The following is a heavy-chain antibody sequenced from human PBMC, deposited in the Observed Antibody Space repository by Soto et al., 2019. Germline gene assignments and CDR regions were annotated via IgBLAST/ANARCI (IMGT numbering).Heavy chain of an antibody. Sequence: EVQLVESGGGLVQPGMSLRLSCAASGFTFSTYWMHWVRQAPGKGLVWVSRINSAGTITSYADSVKGRFTVSRDNAKNTLYLQINSLTADDTAVYYCATVATTSYNWFDPWGQGTRVTVSS. CDR1: GFTFSTYW. J-gene: IGHJ5*02. D-gene: IGHD5-12*01. CDR2: INSAGTIT. V-gene: IGHV3-74*01. CDR3: ATVATTSYNWFDP.